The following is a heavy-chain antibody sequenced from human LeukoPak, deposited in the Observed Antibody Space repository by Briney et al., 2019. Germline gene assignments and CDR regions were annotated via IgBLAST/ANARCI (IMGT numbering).Heavy chain of an antibody. J-gene: IGHJ4*02. CDR3: ARGVGAAAGLPPFDY. D-gene: IGHD6-13*01. V-gene: IGHV4-34*01. CDR2: IKHSGST. Sequence: PSETLSLTCAVYGGSFSGCYWSWIRQPPGKGLEWIGEIKHSGSTNYNPSLKSRVTISVDTSKEQFSLKLSSVTAADTAVYYCARGVGAAAGLPPFDYWGQGTLVTVSS. CDR1: GGSFSGCY.